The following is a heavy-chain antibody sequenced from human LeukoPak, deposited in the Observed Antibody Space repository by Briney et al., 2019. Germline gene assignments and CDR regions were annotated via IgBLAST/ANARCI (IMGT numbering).Heavy chain of an antibody. V-gene: IGHV3-11*04. CDR2: ISSSGSTI. J-gene: IGHJ4*02. CDR3: AKLPQYYDSSGYGGYFDY. D-gene: IGHD3-22*01. CDR1: GFTFSDYY. Sequence: KTGGSLRLSCAASGFTFSDYYMSWIRQAPGKGLEWVSYISSSGSTIYYADSVKGRFTISRDNAKNSLYLQMNSLRAEDTAVYYCAKLPQYYDSSGYGGYFDYWGQGTLVTVSS.